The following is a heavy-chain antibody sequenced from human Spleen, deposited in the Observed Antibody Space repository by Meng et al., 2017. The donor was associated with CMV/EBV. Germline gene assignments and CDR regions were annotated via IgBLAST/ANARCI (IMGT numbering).Heavy chain of an antibody. Sequence: SGFPFSAYGMHWVRQAPGKGLEWVGIVWNDGSYKYYGDSVKGRFTISRDNSKNSLYLQMNSLRVEDTAVYYCARPTEGPGSFLIDSWGQGTLVTVSS. CDR2: VWNDGSYK. CDR3: ARPTEGPGSFLIDS. V-gene: IGHV3-33*01. CDR1: GFPFSAYG. D-gene: IGHD3-10*01. J-gene: IGHJ4*02.